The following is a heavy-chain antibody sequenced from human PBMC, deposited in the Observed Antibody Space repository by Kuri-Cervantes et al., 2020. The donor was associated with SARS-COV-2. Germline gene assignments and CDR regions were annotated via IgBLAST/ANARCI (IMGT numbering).Heavy chain of an antibody. Sequence: SETLSLTCTFSGDSISRSTYYWGWIRQPPGKGLEWIGAIYYSGSTNYNPSLKSRVTISVDTSKNQFSLKLSSVTAADTAVYYCARALSDLSNVLLWFGEKLRFDPWGQGTLVTVSS. CDR3: ARALSDLSNVLLWFGEKLRFDP. CDR2: IYYSGST. D-gene: IGHD3-10*01. J-gene: IGHJ5*02. V-gene: IGHV4-39*07. CDR1: GDSISRSTYY.